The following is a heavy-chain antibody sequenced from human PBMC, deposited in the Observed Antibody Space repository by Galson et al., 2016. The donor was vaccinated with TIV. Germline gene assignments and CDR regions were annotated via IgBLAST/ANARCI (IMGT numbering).Heavy chain of an antibody. CDR2: MNPNSGNT. CDR1: GYTFTSYD. Sequence: VKVSCKASGYTFTSYDINWVRQATGQGLEWMGWMNPNSGNTGYAQKFRGRVTVTRNTSVRTAYMELSSLRSEDTAVYYCARSGDYGDYWGQGTQVTVSS. D-gene: IGHD4-17*01. J-gene: IGHJ4*02. V-gene: IGHV1-8*02. CDR3: ARSGDYGDY.